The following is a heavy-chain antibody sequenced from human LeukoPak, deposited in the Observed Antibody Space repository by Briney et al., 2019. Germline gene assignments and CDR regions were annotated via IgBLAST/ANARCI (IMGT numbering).Heavy chain of an antibody. CDR1: GGSISSYY. D-gene: IGHD6-6*01. V-gene: IGHV4-59*01. J-gene: IGHJ3*01. Sequence: SETLSLTCTVSGGSISSYYWSWIRQPPGKGLEWIGCIYYSGSTNYNPSLKSRVTISVDTSKNQFSLKLSSVTAADTAVYYCAREYSSSSGRRAFDFWGQGTMVTVSS. CDR2: IYYSGST. CDR3: AREYSSSSGRRAFDF.